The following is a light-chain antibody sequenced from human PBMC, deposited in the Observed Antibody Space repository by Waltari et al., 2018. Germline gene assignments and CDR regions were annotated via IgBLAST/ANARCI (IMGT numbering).Light chain of an antibody. J-gene: IGKJ5*01. CDR3: QQYYSTPD. CDR2: AAS. CDR1: QGISNS. Sequence: DIQMTQSPSSLSASVGDRVTITCRASQGISNSLAWYQQKPGKAPKLLLYAASRLESGVPSRFSGSGSGTDYTLTISSLQPEDFATYYCQQYYSTPDFGQGTRLEIK. V-gene: IGKV1-NL1*01.